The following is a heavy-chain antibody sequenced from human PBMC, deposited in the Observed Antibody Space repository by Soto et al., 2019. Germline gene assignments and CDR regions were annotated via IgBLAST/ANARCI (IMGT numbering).Heavy chain of an antibody. V-gene: IGHV3-23*01. CDR3: AKGKSITMIVVVFPECFDY. D-gene: IGHD3-22*01. J-gene: IGHJ4*02. CDR1: GFTFSSYA. Sequence: EVQLLESGGGLVQPGGSLRLSCAASGFTFSSYAMSWVRQAPGKGLEWVSAISGSGGSTYYADSVKGRFTISRDNSKNTLYLQMNSLRAEDTAVYYCAKGKSITMIVVVFPECFDYWGQGTLVTVSS. CDR2: ISGSGGST.